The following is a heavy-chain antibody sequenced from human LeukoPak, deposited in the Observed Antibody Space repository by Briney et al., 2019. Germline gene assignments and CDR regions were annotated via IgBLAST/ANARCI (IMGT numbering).Heavy chain of an antibody. J-gene: IGHJ4*02. CDR1: GGTFSSYA. Sequence: SVKVTCKASGGTFSSYAISWVRQAPGQGLEWMGGIIPIFGTANYAQKFQGRVTITADESTSTAYMELSSLRSEDTAVYYCARDREMATRVFDYWGQGTLVTVSS. V-gene: IGHV1-69*13. CDR3: ARDREMATRVFDY. CDR2: IIPIFGTA. D-gene: IGHD5-24*01.